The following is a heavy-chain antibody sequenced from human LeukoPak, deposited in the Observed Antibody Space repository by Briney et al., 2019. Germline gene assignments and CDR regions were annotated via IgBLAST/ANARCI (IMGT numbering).Heavy chain of an antibody. J-gene: IGHJ5*02. D-gene: IGHD2-21*02. Sequence: ASVKVSCKASGYTFTSYGISWVRQAPGQGLEWMGIINPSGGSTSYAQKFQGRVTMTRDTSTSTVYMELSSLRSEDTAVYYCARDAYCGGDCYSENWFDPWGQGTLVTVSS. CDR1: GYTFTSYG. V-gene: IGHV1-46*01. CDR3: ARDAYCGGDCYSENWFDP. CDR2: INPSGGST.